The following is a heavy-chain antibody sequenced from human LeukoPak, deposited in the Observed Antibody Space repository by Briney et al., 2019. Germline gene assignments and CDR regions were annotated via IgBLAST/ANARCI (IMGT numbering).Heavy chain of an antibody. CDR1: GYTFTNYG. V-gene: IGHV1-18*01. D-gene: IGHD1-26*01. CDR2: ISAYNGNT. CDR3: ARDLDQYSGRFGGFGHDF. J-gene: IGHJ4*02. Sequence: ASVKVSCKASGYTFTNYGINWVRQAPGQGLEWMGWISAYNGNTNYAQKLQGGVTMTTDTSPSTAYMELRSLRSDDTAVYYCARDLDQYSGRFGGFGHDFWGQGTLVTVSS.